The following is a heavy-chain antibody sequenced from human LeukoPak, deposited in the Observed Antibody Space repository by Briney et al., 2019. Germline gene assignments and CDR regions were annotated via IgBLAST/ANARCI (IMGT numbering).Heavy chain of an antibody. V-gene: IGHV4-31*03. J-gene: IGHJ6*03. Sequence: TPSETLSLTCTVSGGSISSGGYYWSWIRQHPGKGLEWIGYIYYSGSTYYNPSLKSRVTISVDTSKNQFSLKLSFVTAADTAVYYCATGSSSSLYYYYYMDVWGKGTTVTVSS. CDR3: ATGSSSSLYYYYYMDV. CDR1: GGSISSGGYY. D-gene: IGHD6-6*01. CDR2: IYYSGST.